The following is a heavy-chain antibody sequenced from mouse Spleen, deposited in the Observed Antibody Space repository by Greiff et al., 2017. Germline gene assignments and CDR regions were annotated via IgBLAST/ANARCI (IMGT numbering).Heavy chain of an antibody. J-gene: IGHJ4*01. Sequence: VKLQESGTELVKPGASVKLSCKASGYTFTSYWMHWVKQRPGQGLEWIGNINPSNGGTNYNEKFKSKATLTVDKSSSTAYMQLSSLTSEDSAVYYCARSYGSYDYAMDYWGQGTSVTVSS. CDR2: INPSNGGT. D-gene: IGHD2-1*01. CDR1: GYTFTSYW. CDR3: ARSYGSYDYAMDY. V-gene: IGHV1-53*01.